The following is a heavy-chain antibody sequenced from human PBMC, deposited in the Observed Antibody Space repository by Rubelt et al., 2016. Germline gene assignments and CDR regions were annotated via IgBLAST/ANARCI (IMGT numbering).Heavy chain of an antibody. V-gene: IGHV3-30*02. CDR3: AKSGPGEVLFYFDY. J-gene: IGHJ4*02. D-gene: IGHD2-8*02. Sequence: AVSGFTFGDYGMHWVRQASGKGLEWVAYIQSDGRNKYYGDSVKGRFAVSRANSKNTLSLQMNSLRAEDTAVYYCAKSGPGEVLFYFDYWGQGTPVTVSS. CDR1: GFTFGDYG. CDR2: IQSDGRNK.